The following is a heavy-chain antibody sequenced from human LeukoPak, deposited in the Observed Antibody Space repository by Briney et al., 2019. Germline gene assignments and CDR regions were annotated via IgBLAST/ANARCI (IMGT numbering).Heavy chain of an antibody. D-gene: IGHD3-22*01. V-gene: IGHV3-21*01. Sequence: GRSLRLSCAASGFTLSSYSMNWVRQAPGKGLEWVSSITISSSYIYYADSVKGRFTISRDNAKNSLYLQMNSLRAEDTAVYYCARTPSYNFDRSGYYVYYFDYWGQGTLVTVSS. J-gene: IGHJ4*02. CDR3: ARTPSYNFDRSGYYVYYFDY. CDR1: GFTLSSYS. CDR2: ITISSSYI.